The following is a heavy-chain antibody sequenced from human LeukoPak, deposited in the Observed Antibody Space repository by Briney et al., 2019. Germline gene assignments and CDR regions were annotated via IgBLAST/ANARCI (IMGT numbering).Heavy chain of an antibody. CDR1: GFTVSSNY. V-gene: IGHV3-66*01. J-gene: IGHJ4*02. D-gene: IGHD3-10*01. Sequence: GGSLRLSCAASGFTVSSNYMSWVRQAPGKGLEWVSVIYSGGSTYYADSVKGRFTISRDNSKNTLYLQMNSLRAEDTAVYYCAKDGSGSAFDYWGQGTLVTVSS. CDR2: IYSGGST. CDR3: AKDGSGSAFDY.